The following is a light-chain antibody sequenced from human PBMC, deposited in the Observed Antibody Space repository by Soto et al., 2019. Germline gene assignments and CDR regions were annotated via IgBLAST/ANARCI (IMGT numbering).Light chain of an antibody. V-gene: IGLV2-14*03. J-gene: IGLJ2*01. CDR3: TSCTTSTTMI. CDR1: SSDIGAYNF. CDR2: DVN. Sequence: QSALTQPASVSGSPGQSITISCTGTSSDIGAYNFVSWYQQHPGKAPKLMLYDVNIRPSGVSNRFAGSKSGNTASLTNSGLQAEDEADYYCTSCTTSTTMIFGGGTKLTVL.